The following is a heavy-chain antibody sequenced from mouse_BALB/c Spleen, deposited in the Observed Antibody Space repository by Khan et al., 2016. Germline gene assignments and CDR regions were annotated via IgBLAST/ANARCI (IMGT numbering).Heavy chain of an antibody. CDR3: ARTVGNYGYFDY. J-gene: IGHJ2*01. V-gene: IGHV9-4*02. D-gene: IGHD2-1*01. CDR1: GYTFTTAG. CDR2: INTHSGVP. Sequence: QIQLVQSGPELKKPGETVRISCKASGYTFTTAGMQWVQKMPGKGLKWIGWINTHSGVPKYAEDLKGRFAFSLETSASTAYLQIRNLKNEDTATYYCARTVGNYGYFDYWGQGTTLTVSS.